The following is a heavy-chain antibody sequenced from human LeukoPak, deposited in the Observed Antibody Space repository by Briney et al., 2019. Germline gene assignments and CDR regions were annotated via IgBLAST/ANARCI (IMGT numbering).Heavy chain of an antibody. V-gene: IGHV4-59*08. CDR1: GGSLSPYY. J-gene: IGHJ6*02. CDR3: ARQEDGVEYFYAVDV. Sequence: SETLSLTCTVSGGSLSPYYWGWIRQPPGKGLEWIAFIHYSGSTNYNLSLRTRVTISVDTTKNQFSLKVSSVTAADTAIYYCARQEDGVEYFYAVDVWGQGTTVTVSS. D-gene: IGHD4-17*01. CDR2: IHYSGST.